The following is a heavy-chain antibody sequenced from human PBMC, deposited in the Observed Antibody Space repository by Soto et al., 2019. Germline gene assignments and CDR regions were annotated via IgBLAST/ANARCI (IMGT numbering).Heavy chain of an antibody. CDR3: ARGPDDSDVPRWDH. CDR1: GYNFNQYY. V-gene: IGHV1-46*02. CDR2: INLRGGTT. D-gene: IGHD4-17*01. J-gene: IGHJ4*02. Sequence: VQLVQSGPEVRKTGASVRLSCATSGYNFNQYYIHWVRQAPGQGLEWMGIINLRGGTTEYAHKFRGRVTVTGDTSTRTAYMELRSLRSEDPAVYVWARGPDDSDVPRWDHWGQGTLITVAS.